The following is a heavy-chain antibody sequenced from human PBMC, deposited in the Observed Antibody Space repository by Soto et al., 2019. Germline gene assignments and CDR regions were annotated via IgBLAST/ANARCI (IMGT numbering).Heavy chain of an antibody. CDR3: SIQLEVGRKVTTSDDNYYYMDV. CDR1: GFTFSSYS. J-gene: IGHJ6*03. CDR2: ISSSSSTI. D-gene: IGHD4-4*01. Sequence: HPGGSLRLSCAASGFTFSSYSMNWVRQAPGKGKEWVSYISSSSSTIYYADSVKGRFTISRDNANNSLYLQMNSLRAEDSAVYYCSIQLEVGRKVTTSDDNYYYMDVWGKGTTVTVSS. V-gene: IGHV3-48*01.